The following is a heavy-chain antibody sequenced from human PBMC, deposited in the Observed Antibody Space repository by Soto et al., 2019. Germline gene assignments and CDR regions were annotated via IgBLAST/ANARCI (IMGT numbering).Heavy chain of an antibody. CDR3: ARVSEQQLDQNNWFDP. CDR1: GGTFSSYA. V-gene: IGHV1-69*13. J-gene: IGHJ5*02. Sequence: ASVKVSCKASGGTFSSYAISWVRQAPGQGLEWMGGIIPIFGTANYAQKFQGRVTITADESTSTAYMELSSLRSEDTAVYYCARVSEQQLDQNNWFDPWGQGTLVTVS. D-gene: IGHD6-13*01. CDR2: IIPIFGTA.